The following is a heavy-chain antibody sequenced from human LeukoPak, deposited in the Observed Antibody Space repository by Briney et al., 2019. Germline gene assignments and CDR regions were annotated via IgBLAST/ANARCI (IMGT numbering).Heavy chain of an antibody. D-gene: IGHD3-22*01. Sequence: GGSLRLSCAASGFTFSSYAMHWVRQAPGKGLEYVSAISSNGGSTYYANSVKGRFTISRDNSKNTLYLQMGSLRAEDMAVYYCARTPLGDSSGYYSYYFDYWGQGTLVTVSS. V-gene: IGHV3-64*01. CDR1: GFTFSSYA. CDR2: ISSNGGST. J-gene: IGHJ4*02. CDR3: ARTPLGDSSGYYSYYFDY.